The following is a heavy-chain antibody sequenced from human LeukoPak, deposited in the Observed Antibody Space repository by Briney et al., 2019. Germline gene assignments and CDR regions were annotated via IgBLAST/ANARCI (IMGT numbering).Heavy chain of an antibody. CDR1: GYTFTSYY. D-gene: IGHD3-10*01. CDR3: ARDWQGVRNRFDP. J-gene: IGHJ5*02. CDR2: INPSGGST. Sequence: GASVKVSCKASGYTFTSYYMHWVRQAPGQGLEWMGIINPSGGSTSYAQKFQGRVTITRDMATSTVYMELSSLRSEDTAVYYCARDWQGVRNRFDPWGQGTLVTVSS. V-gene: IGHV1-46*01.